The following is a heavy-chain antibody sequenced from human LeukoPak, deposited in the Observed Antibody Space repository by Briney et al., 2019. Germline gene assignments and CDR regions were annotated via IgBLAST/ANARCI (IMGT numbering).Heavy chain of an antibody. V-gene: IGHV3-30*18. CDR3: AKPRGGDSWAFDV. D-gene: IGHD2-21*02. J-gene: IGHJ3*01. CDR2: ISYDGRDK. Sequence: GRSLRLSCAASGFTFSSYGMHWVRQAPGKGLEWVAGISYDGRDKYYADSVKGRFTISRDNSKNTLNLQMNSLRAEDTAVYYSAKPRGGDSWAFDVWGQGTMVTVSS. CDR1: GFTFSSYG.